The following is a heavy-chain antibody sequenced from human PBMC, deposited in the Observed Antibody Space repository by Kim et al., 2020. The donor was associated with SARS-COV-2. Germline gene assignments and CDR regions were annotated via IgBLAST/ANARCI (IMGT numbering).Heavy chain of an antibody. D-gene: IGHD2-2*01. CDR3: AKEGAPAAKYGMDV. Sequence: YADSVKGRLIICSDSSENAVYLQMNGRRAEDTAVYYCAKEGAPAAKYGMDVWGQGTTVTVSS. J-gene: IGHJ6*02. V-gene: IGHV3-23*01.